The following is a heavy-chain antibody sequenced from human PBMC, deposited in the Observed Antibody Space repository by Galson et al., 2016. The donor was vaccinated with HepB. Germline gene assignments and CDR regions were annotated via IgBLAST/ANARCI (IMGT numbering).Heavy chain of an antibody. V-gene: IGHV5-51*01. CDR1: DYMFITYW. D-gene: IGHD1-26*01. Sequence: QSGAEVKGPGESLKISCKGFDYMFITYWIAWVRQMPGKGLELMGIIYPADSDTRYSPSFEGQVTLSVDKSIGTAYLQWSSLKASDTATYYCARHSAYLGVGLLDVWGTGTTVTVSS. CDR2: IYPADSDT. CDR3: ARHSAYLGVGLLDV. J-gene: IGHJ6*04.